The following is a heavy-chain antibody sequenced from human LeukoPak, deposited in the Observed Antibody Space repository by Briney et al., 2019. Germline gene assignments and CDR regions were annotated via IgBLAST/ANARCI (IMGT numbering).Heavy chain of an antibody. J-gene: IGHJ6*03. CDR2: IYYSGST. Sequence: RASETLSLTCSVSGDSISTSSYYWGWIRQPPGKGLEWIGTIYYSGSTYYNPSLTSRVTISVDTSKNQFSLKLSSVTAAGTAVYYCARHKDYYYSYMDVWGKGTTVTISS. CDR1: GDSISTSSYY. V-gene: IGHV4-39*01. CDR3: ARHKDYYYSYMDV.